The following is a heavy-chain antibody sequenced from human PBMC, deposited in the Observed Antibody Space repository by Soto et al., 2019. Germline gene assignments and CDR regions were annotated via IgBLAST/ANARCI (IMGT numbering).Heavy chain of an antibody. D-gene: IGHD5-12*01. V-gene: IGHV1-18*01. Sequence: ASVKVSCKASGYTFPNYGINWVRQAPGRGLEWMGWISAFNGKTIYAQRFQGKFTMTTDTSATIAYMALRSLESDDTAVYYCARGQGDNGYDLQIDHWGQGTLVTSPQ. CDR1: GYTFPNYG. J-gene: IGHJ4*02. CDR2: ISAFNGKT. CDR3: ARGQGDNGYDLQIDH.